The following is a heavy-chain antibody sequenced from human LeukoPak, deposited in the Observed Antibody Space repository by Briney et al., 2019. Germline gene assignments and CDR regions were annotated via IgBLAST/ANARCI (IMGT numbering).Heavy chain of an antibody. CDR2: ISWNSGSI. CDR1: GFTFDDYA. D-gene: IGHD3-22*01. CDR3: AKDISGSQWLPDY. J-gene: IGHJ4*02. Sequence: GGSLRLSCAASGFTFDDYAMHWVRQAPGKGLEWVSGISWNSGSIGYADSVKGRFTISRDNAKNSLYLQMNSLRAEDTALYYCAKDISGSQWLPDYWGQGTLVTASS. V-gene: IGHV3-9*01.